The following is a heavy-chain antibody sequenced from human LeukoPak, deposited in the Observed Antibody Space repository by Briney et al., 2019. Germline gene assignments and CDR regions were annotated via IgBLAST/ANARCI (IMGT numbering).Heavy chain of an antibody. CDR2: ISGSGGNT. Sequence: GGSLRLSCAASGFIFPNYVMSWVRQAPGKGLEWVSAISGSGGNTYYADSVKGRFTISRDNSKNTLYLQMNSLRAEDAAVYYCANEYSKGDIWGQGTMDTVSS. J-gene: IGHJ3*02. D-gene: IGHD4-11*01. CDR1: GFIFPNYV. CDR3: ANEYSKGDI. V-gene: IGHV3-23*01.